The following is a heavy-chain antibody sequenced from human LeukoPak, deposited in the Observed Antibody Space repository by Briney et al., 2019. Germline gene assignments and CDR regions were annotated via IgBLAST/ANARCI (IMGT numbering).Heavy chain of an antibody. CDR3: ASFRHTDI. D-gene: IGHD6-6*01. CDR1: GLTFSTYW. Sequence: GGSLRLSCAASGLTFSTYWMHWVRQAPGKGLVWVSRIDPDGDTYVDSVRGRFTVSRDNAKNTLYLQVNSLRVEDTAVYYCASFRHTDIWGQGTTVTVSP. CDR2: IDPDGDT. V-gene: IGHV3-74*01. J-gene: IGHJ3*02.